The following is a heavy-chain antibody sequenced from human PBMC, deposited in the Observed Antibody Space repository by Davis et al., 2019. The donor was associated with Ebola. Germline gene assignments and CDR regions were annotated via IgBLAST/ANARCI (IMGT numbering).Heavy chain of an antibody. V-gene: IGHV3-48*02. J-gene: IGHJ4*02. CDR1: GFSFDTYG. CDR2: ISSSSSST. D-gene: IGHD6-19*01. Sequence: GESLKISCAASGFSFDTYGMNWVRQAPGRGLEWVSYISSSSSSTYYADSVKGRFTISRDNAKNSLGLQMNSLRDEDTAVYYCARESSGWTENYWGQGTLVTVSS. CDR3: ARESSGWTENY.